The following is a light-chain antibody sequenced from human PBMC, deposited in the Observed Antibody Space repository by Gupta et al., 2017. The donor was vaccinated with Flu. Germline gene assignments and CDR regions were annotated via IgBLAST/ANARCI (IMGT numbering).Light chain of an antibody. CDR1: SSNIGSNT. J-gene: IGLJ3*02. CDR2: RNN. CDR3: AAWDDSLNGRGWV. Sequence: QSVLAQPPSASGSPGQRDTISCSGSSSNIGSNTVNWYQQLPGTAPKHPLYRNNQRPSGVPDRFSGSKSGTSASLAISGLQSEDEAEYYCAAWDDSLNGRGWVFGGGTKLTVL. V-gene: IGLV1-44*01.